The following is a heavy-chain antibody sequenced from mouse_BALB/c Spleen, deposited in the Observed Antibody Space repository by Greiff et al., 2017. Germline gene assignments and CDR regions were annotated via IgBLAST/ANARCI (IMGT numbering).Heavy chain of an antibody. CDR3: ARVSDYGNYWYFDV. CDR2: IYPGNGDT. Sequence: QVQLKQPGAELVKPGASVKMSCKASGYTFTSYNMHWVKQTPGQGLEWIGAIYPGNGDTSYNQKFKGKATLTADKSSSTAYMQLSSLTSEDSAVYYCARVSDYGNYWYFDVWGAGTTVTVSS. CDR1: GYTFTSYN. V-gene: IGHV1-12*01. D-gene: IGHD2-1*01. J-gene: IGHJ1*01.